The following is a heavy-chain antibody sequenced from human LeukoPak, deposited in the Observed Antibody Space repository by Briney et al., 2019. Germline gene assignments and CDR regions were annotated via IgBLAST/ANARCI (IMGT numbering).Heavy chain of an antibody. Sequence: GGSLRFSCATSGFTFSDYYMSWIRQAPGKGLEWVSYISSSGSTIYYADSVKGRFTISRDNAKNSLYLQMNSLRAEDTAVYYCARVPIKDIVVVPAAIKAYWGQGTLVTVSS. D-gene: IGHD2-2*01. CDR2: ISSSGSTI. CDR3: ARVPIKDIVVVPAAIKAY. CDR1: GFTFSDYY. V-gene: IGHV3-11*04. J-gene: IGHJ4*02.